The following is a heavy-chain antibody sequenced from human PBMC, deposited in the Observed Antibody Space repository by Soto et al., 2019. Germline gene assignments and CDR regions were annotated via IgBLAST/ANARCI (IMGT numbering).Heavy chain of an antibody. CDR1: GFTSTTY. CDR3: AXVXXXXXXXDY. Sequence: EAQLLESGGGLVHPGGSLSLSCAASGFTSTTYDFTGGTFYADSVXGRFTXSRDHSKXTVXXQMNSLRAEDTAVYYCAXVXXXXXXXDYWGQGTLVTVSS. V-gene: IGHV3-23*01. CDR2: FTGGT. J-gene: IGHJ4*02.